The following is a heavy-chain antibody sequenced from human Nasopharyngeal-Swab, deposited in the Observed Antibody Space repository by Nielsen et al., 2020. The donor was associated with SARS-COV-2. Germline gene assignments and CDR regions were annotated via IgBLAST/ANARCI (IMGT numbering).Heavy chain of an antibody. Sequence: GGSLRLSCTASGFTLRKYVMYWVRQAPGLGLEWVASISYDGNYKSYADSVKGRFTISRDNAKNSLYLQMNSLRAEDTAVYYCARLGYSGWYFDLWGRGTLVTVSS. V-gene: IGHV3-30-3*01. CDR1: GFTLRKYV. CDR2: ISYDGNYK. D-gene: IGHD6-13*01. J-gene: IGHJ2*01. CDR3: ARLGYSGWYFDL.